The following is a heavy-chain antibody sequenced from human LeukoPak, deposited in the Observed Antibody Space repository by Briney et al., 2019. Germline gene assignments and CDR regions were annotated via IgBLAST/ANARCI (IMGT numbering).Heavy chain of an antibody. J-gene: IGHJ1*01. V-gene: IGHV1-69*04. CDR1: GGTFSSYT. CDR2: IIPILGIA. Sequence: SVKVSCKASGGTFSSYTISWVRQAPAQGLEWMGRIIPILGIANYAQKFQGRVTITADKSTSTAYMELSSLRSEDTVVYYCARDPVYCSSTSCREYFQHWGQGTLVTVSS. CDR3: ARDPVYCSSTSCREYFQH. D-gene: IGHD2-2*01.